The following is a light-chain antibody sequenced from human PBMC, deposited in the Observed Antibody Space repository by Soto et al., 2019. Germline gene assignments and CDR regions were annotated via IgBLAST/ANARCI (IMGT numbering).Light chain of an antibody. J-gene: IGKJ1*01. Sequence: ETLMTQSPATLSVSPGARATLYCRASQTISNNLAWYHQKPGQAPRLLIFGASPRATGVPVRFSGSGSGTLFTLTISSLKSEDFGVYYCQQYNKWTWTFGQGTKVDIK. CDR3: QQYNKWTWT. CDR1: QTISNN. CDR2: GAS. V-gene: IGKV3-15*01.